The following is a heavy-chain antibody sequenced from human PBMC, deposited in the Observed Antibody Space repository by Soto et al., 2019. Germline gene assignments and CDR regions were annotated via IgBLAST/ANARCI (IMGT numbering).Heavy chain of an antibody. Sequence: QVQLQESGPGLVKPSETLSLTCTVSGGSISSYYWSWIRQPPGKGLEWIGYMYYSGSTNYNPSVKSRVTIAIDTSRNQFSLELSSVNAADTAVYYCARGPFGVVKAWGQGTLVTVSS. V-gene: IGHV4-59*01. CDR2: MYYSGST. CDR1: GGSISSYY. J-gene: IGHJ5*02. D-gene: IGHD3-3*01. CDR3: ARGPFGVVKA.